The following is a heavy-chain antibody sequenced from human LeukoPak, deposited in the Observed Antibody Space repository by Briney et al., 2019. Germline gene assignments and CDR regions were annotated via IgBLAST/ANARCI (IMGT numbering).Heavy chain of an antibody. Sequence: PGGSLRLSCAASGFTFSSYWMSWVRQAPGKGLEWVANIKQDGSEKYYVDSVKGRFTISRDNAKNSLYLQMNSLRAEDTAVYYCASIPRGYCSGGSCYSASNWFDPWGQGTLVTVSS. V-gene: IGHV3-7*01. CDR1: GFTFSSYW. CDR3: ASIPRGYCSGGSCYSASNWFDP. D-gene: IGHD2-15*01. J-gene: IGHJ5*02. CDR2: IKQDGSEK.